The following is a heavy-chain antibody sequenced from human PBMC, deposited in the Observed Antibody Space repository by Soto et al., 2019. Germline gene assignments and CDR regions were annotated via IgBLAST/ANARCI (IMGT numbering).Heavy chain of an antibody. J-gene: IGHJ5*02. Sequence: EVQLVESGGGLVKPGGSLRLSCAASGFTFSSYSMNWVRQAPGKGLEWVSSISSSSSYIYYADSVKGRFTISRDNAKNSLYLQMNSLRAEDTAVYYCARAAAAGNWFDHWGQGTLVTVSS. CDR1: GFTFSSYS. V-gene: IGHV3-21*01. CDR2: ISSSSSYI. CDR3: ARAAAAGNWFDH. D-gene: IGHD6-13*01.